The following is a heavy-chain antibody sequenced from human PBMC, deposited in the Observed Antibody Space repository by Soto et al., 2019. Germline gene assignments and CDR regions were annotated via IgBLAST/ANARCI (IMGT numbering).Heavy chain of an antibody. J-gene: IGHJ4*02. CDR2: IYWDDDK. Sequence: SGPTLVNPTQTLTLTCTFSGFSLGTTGVGVGWIRQPPGKDLEWLAVIYWDDDKRYSPSLMTRLTITKDTSKNQVVLIMTNMEPVDTATYSCAHGFYTSTRYFDYSGQGILVTVSS. CDR1: GFSLGTTGVG. CDR3: AHGFYTSTRYFDY. V-gene: IGHV2-5*02.